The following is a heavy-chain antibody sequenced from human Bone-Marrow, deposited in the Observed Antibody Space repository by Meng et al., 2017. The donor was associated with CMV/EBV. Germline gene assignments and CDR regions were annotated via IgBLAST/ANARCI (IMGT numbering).Heavy chain of an antibody. CDR1: GYTFTGYY. CDR3: ARDFGRSADY. D-gene: IGHD3-10*01. CDR2: MTPNSGGP. V-gene: IGHV1-2*02. Sequence: ASVKVSCKASGYTFTGYYMHWVRQAPGQRFEWLGWMTPNSGGPQYAQKFQGRVTMTRDTSTSTDYMELSSLTSDDTAVYYCARDFGRSADYWGQGTLVTVSS. J-gene: IGHJ4*02.